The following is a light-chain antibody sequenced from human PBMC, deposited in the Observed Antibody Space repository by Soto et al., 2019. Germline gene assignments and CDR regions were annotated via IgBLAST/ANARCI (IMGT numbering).Light chain of an antibody. CDR1: QTIIGNY. V-gene: IGKV3-20*01. Sequence: ESVLTQSPGTLSLSPGKRATLSCRASQTIIGNYLAWYQQKPGQAPRLLIYGASNRATGVPDRFSGSYSGTDFSLTITRLEPEDFAVYYCAHHVISVYIFGQGTRLEIK. CDR3: AHHVISVYI. J-gene: IGKJ2*01. CDR2: GAS.